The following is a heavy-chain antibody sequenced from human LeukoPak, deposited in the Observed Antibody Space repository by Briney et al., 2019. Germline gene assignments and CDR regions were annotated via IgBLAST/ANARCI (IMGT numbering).Heavy chain of an antibody. CDR3: ARGSSTYYGKWFDP. Sequence: PSETLSLTCTVSGGSISGCYWSWIRQPPGKGLEWIGYIYYSGSTNYNPSLKSRVTISVDTSKNQFSLKLSSVTAADTAVYFCARGSSTYYGKWFDPWGQGILVTVSS. J-gene: IGHJ5*02. CDR2: IYYSGST. V-gene: IGHV4-59*01. CDR1: GGSISGCY. D-gene: IGHD1-26*01.